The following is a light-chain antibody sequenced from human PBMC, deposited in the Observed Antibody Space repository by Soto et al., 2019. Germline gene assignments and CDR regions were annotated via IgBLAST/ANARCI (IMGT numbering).Light chain of an antibody. V-gene: IGKV1-17*03. CDR2: GAS. J-gene: IGKJ1*01. CDR1: QGISNY. Sequence: DIQMTQSPSAMSASVGGRVTITVRASQGISNYLAWYQQKPGKPPKVLIYGASNLQSGVPPRFSGSGSGTDFTLAISSLQPEDSATYYCLQDINYPWTFGQGTKVDIK. CDR3: LQDINYPWT.